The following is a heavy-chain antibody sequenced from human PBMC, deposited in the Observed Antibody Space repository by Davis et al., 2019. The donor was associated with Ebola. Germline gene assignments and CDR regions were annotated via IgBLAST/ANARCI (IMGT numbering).Heavy chain of an antibody. CDR1: GGSISSSGYY. V-gene: IGHV4-39*07. CDR2: IYHSGST. J-gene: IGHJ4*02. Sequence: SETLSLTCTVSGGSISSSGYYWGWIRQPPGKGLEWIGSIYHSGSTYYNPSLKSRVTISVDTFKNQFSLKLSSVTAADTAVYYCARGPTAARPNYWGQGTLVTVSS. D-gene: IGHD6-6*01. CDR3: ARGPTAARPNY.